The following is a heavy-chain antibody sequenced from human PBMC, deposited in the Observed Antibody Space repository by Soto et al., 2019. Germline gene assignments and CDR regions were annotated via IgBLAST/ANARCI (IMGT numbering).Heavy chain of an antibody. CDR3: ACWSTYCYYDGMDV. CDR2: ISAYNGNT. CDR1: GYTFTSYG. Sequence: QVQLVQSGAEVKKPGASVKVSCKASGYTFTSYGISWVRQAPGQGLEWMGWISAYNGNTNYAQKLQGRVTMTTDTTTSTAYMEQRSLRCDDTAVYYGACWSTYCYYDGMDVWGQGTTVTVSS. D-gene: IGHD6-13*01. J-gene: IGHJ6*02. V-gene: IGHV1-18*04.